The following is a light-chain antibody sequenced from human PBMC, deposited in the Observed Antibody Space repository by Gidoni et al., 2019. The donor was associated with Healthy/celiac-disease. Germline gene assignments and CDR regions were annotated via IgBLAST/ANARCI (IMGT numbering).Light chain of an antibody. CDR2: EVS. J-gene: IGLJ2*01. CDR3: SSYTSSSTDVV. Sequence: QSALTQPASVSGSPGQSITIPCTGTSSDVGGYNYVSWYQPHPGKAPKLMIYEVSNRPSGVSNRFSGSKSGNTASLTISGLQAEDEADYYCSSYTSSSTDVVFGGGTKLTVL. V-gene: IGLV2-14*01. CDR1: SSDVGGYNY.